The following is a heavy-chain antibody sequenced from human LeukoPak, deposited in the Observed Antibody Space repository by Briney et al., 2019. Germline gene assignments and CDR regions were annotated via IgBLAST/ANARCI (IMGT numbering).Heavy chain of an antibody. CDR3: TYSSRGICYY. Sequence: ASVKVSCKASGGTFSSCAISWVRQAPGQGLEWMGGIIPIFGTANYAQKFQGRVTITADKSTSTAYMELSSLRSEDTAVYYCTYSSRGICYYWGQGTLVTVSS. V-gene: IGHV1-69*06. J-gene: IGHJ4*02. CDR2: IIPIFGTA. D-gene: IGHD5-18*01. CDR1: GGTFSSCA.